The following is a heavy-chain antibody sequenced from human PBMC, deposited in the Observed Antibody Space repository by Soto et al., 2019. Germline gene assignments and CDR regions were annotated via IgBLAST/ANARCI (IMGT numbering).Heavy chain of an antibody. J-gene: IGHJ6*02. CDR3: ARSQGSSTSLEIYYYYYYGMDV. V-gene: IGHV1-69*01. Sequence: QVQLVQSGAEVKKPGSSVKVSCKASGGTFSSYAISWVRQAPGQGLEWMGGIIPIPGTANYAQKFQGRVTITADESTSTAYMELSSLRSEDTAVYYCARSQGSSTSLEIYYYYYYGMDVWGQGTTVTSP. CDR2: IIPIPGTA. CDR1: GGTFSSYA. D-gene: IGHD2-2*01.